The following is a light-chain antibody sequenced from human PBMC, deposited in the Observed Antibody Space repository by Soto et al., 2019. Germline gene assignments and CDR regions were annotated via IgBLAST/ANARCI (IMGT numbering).Light chain of an antibody. V-gene: IGKV1-5*01. CDR2: DAS. CDR3: QQYNSHSFT. J-gene: IGKJ3*01. Sequence: DIQMTQSPSTLSASVGDTVTITCRASQSISSWSAWYQQKPGKAPKLLIYDASSLASGVPPRFSGSGYGTEFTLTVGSLQPDDFATYYCQQYNSHSFTFGPWTKVDIK. CDR1: QSISSW.